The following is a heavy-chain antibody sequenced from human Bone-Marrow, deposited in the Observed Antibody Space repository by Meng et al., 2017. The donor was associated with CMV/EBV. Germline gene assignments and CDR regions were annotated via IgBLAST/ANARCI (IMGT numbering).Heavy chain of an antibody. CDR1: GFNFSSYW. CDR2: IRQGGSEK. J-gene: IGHJ3*02. Sequence: GGSLRLSCAVSGFNFSSYWMTWVRQAPGKGLEWVANIRQGGSEKYYVDSVKGRFTISRDNAESSLYLQMNSLRAEDTAVYYCASLTCSTPTCHWAAFDIWGQGTLVTVSS. V-gene: IGHV3-7*01. CDR3: ASLTCSTPTCHWAAFDI. D-gene: IGHD2-2*01.